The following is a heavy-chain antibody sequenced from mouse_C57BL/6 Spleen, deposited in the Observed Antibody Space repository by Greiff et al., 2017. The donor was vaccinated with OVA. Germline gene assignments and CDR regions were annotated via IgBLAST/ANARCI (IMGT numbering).Heavy chain of an antibody. CDR2: IDPSDSYT. J-gene: IGHJ2*01. CDR3: ARGTRGRGYFDY. V-gene: IGHV1-50*01. D-gene: IGHD3-1*01. Sequence: QVQLQQSGAELVKPGASVKLSCKASGYTFTSYWMQWVKQRPGQGLEWIGEIDPSDSYTNYNQKFKGKATLTVDTSSSTAYMQLSSLTSEDSAVYYCARGTRGRGYFDYWGQGTTLTVSS. CDR1: GYTFTSYW.